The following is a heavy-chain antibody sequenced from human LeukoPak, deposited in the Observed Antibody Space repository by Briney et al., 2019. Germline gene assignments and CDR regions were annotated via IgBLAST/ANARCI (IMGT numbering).Heavy chain of an antibody. D-gene: IGHD6-13*01. V-gene: IGHV4-59*01. Sequence: SETLSLTCTVSGGSISSYYWSWIRQPPGKGPEWIGYIYYSGSTNYNPSLKSRVTISVDTSKNQFSLKLSSVTAADTAVYYCARDSFSSWSGNDAFDIWGQGTMVTVSS. CDR1: GGSISSYY. CDR3: ARDSFSSWSGNDAFDI. J-gene: IGHJ3*02. CDR2: IYYSGST.